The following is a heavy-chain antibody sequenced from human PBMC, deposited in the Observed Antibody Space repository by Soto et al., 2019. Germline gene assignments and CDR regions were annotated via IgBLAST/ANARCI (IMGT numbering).Heavy chain of an antibody. Sequence: GESLKLSCKGSGYSFTSYWIGWVRQMPGKGLEWMGIIYPGDSDTRYSPSFQGQVTISADKSISTAYLQWSSLKASDTAMYYCARRADFWSGYYIGYGMDVWGQGTTVTVSS. CDR1: GYSFTSYW. J-gene: IGHJ6*02. D-gene: IGHD3-3*01. CDR3: ARRADFWSGYYIGYGMDV. V-gene: IGHV5-51*01. CDR2: IYPGDSDT.